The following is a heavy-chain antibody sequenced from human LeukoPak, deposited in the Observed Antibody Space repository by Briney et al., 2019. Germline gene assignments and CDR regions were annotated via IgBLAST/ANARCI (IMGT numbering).Heavy chain of an antibody. CDR2: ISAYNGNT. V-gene: IGHV1-18*01. J-gene: IGHJ6*02. D-gene: IGHD6-13*01. Sequence: ASVKVSFKASGYTFTSYGISWVRQAPGQGLEWMGWISAYNGNTNYAQKLQGRVTMTTDTSTSTAYMELRSLRSDDTAVYYCARDPGGGQLVSMTYYYYGMDVWGQGTTVTVSS. CDR3: ARDPGGGQLVSMTYYYYGMDV. CDR1: GYTFTSYG.